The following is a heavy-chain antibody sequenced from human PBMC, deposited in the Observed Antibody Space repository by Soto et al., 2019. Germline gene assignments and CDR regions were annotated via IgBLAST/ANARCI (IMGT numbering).Heavy chain of an antibody. CDR2: ISGSDVTI. CDR3: ARWSYLDY. D-gene: IGHD3-3*01. J-gene: IGHJ4*01. V-gene: IGHV3-23*01. CDR1: GFSFSSYA. Sequence: WGSLSLSCAASGFSFSSYALSWVCLAPGQGLEWVSTISGSDVTIFYAESVKGRIASSRDTSQSTLYLQMNSLRADDTAMYYSARWSYLDYWGHGTRVTVSS.